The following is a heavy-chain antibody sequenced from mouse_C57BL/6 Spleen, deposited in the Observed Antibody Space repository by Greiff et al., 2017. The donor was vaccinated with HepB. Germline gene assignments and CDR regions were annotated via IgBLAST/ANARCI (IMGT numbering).Heavy chain of an antibody. V-gene: IGHV5-17*01. CDR1: GFTFSDYG. CDR3: ARKNGYDYDAMDY. Sequence: EVHLVESGGGLVKPGGSLKLSCAASGFTFSDYGMHWVRQAPEKGLEWVAYISSGSSTIYYADTVKGRFTISRDNAKNTLFLQMTSLRSEDTAMYYCARKNGYDYDAMDYWGQGTSVTVSS. J-gene: IGHJ4*01. CDR2: ISSGSSTI.